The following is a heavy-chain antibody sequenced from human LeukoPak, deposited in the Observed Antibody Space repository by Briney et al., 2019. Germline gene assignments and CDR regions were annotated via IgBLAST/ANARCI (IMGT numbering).Heavy chain of an antibody. CDR3: ARLSSGWYDDFDI. V-gene: IGHV1-2*06. CDR2: INPNSGGT. CDR1: GYTFTAYY. D-gene: IGHD6-19*01. J-gene: IGHJ3*02. Sequence: ASVKVSCNASGYTFTAYYMHWVRQAPGQGLEWMGRINPNSGGTNYAQRFQGRVTMTRDTSISTAYMEMRRLKSDDTAVYYCARLSSGWYDDFDIWGQGTMVTVSS.